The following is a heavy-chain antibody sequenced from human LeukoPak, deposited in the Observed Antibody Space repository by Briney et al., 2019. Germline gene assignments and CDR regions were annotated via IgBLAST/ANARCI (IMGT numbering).Heavy chain of an antibody. CDR3: ARGDTATLPFDY. D-gene: IGHD5-18*01. V-gene: IGHV3-30-3*01. J-gene: IGHJ4*02. CDR1: GFTFSSYV. CDR2: ISNDGSNK. Sequence: GGSLRLSCAASGFTFSSYVMYWVRQAPGKGLEWVAAISNDGSNKYYADSVKGRFTISRDNSKNRLYLQMNSLRTEDTAVYYCARGDTATLPFDYWGQGTLVTVSS.